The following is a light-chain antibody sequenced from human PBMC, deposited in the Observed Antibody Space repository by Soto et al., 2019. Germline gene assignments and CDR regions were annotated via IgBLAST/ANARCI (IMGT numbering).Light chain of an antibody. CDR2: GAS. V-gene: IGKV3-15*01. CDR1: QNVISN. CDR3: QQRNVWPPIA. J-gene: IGKJ5*01. Sequence: EIVMTQSPATLSVTPGARVTLSCRASQNVISNLAWYQQKPGQAPRLVIYGASTRATGIPARFSGSGSGTEYTLTISSLQSEDCAVYYCQQRNVWPPIAFVQGTRLVI.